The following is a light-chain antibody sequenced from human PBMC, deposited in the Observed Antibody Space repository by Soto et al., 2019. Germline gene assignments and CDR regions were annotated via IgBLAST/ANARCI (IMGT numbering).Light chain of an antibody. J-gene: IGKJ1*01. Sequence: EIVLTQSPDTLSLSPGERATLSCRASQSVSSSYLDWYQQTPGQAPSLLIYGTSNRATGIPDRFSGSGSGTDFTLTISRLEPEDFAVYYCQQYGNSRWTFGQGTKVEIK. CDR3: QQYGNSRWT. V-gene: IGKV3-20*01. CDR1: QSVSSSY. CDR2: GTS.